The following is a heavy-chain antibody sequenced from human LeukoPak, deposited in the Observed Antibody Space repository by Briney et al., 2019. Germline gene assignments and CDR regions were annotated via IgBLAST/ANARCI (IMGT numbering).Heavy chain of an antibody. Sequence: GGSLRLSCAASGFIFSNTWMSWVRQTPGKGLEWVGRIKSKTDGGTTDYAAPVKGRFTILRDDSKNTLYLQMNSLKTEDTAVYYCTTDYGDYDVLYFDYWGQGTLVTVSS. CDR2: IKSKTDGGTT. D-gene: IGHD4-17*01. V-gene: IGHV3-15*01. J-gene: IGHJ4*02. CDR3: TTDYGDYDVLYFDY. CDR1: GFIFSNTW.